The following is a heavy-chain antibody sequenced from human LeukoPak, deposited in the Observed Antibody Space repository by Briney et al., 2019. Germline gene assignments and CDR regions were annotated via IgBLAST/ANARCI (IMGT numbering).Heavy chain of an antibody. CDR2: INTDGSYT. CDR1: GFTLSRYW. J-gene: IGHJ4*02. Sequence: PGGSLRLSCAASGFTLSRYWVHWVRQAPGKGLVWVSRINTDGSYTSYADSVEGRFTISRDNAKNTLYLQMNSLRAEDTAVYYCARDKGGHDDYWGQGTLVTVSS. D-gene: IGHD5-12*01. V-gene: IGHV3-74*01. CDR3: ARDKGGHDDY.